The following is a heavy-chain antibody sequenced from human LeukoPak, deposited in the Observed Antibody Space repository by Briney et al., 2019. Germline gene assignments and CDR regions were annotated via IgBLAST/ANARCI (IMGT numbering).Heavy chain of an antibody. CDR3: ASVGIVGATWVTWFDP. Sequence: SVKVSCKASGGTFSRHTISWVRQSPGQGLEWMGGITPMFGTSNYAQKFQGRVTITADESTSTAYMELSSLRSEGTAVYYCASVGIVGATWVTWFDPWGQGTLVTVSS. J-gene: IGHJ5*02. V-gene: IGHV1-69*13. CDR2: ITPMFGTS. CDR1: GGTFSRHT. D-gene: IGHD1-26*01.